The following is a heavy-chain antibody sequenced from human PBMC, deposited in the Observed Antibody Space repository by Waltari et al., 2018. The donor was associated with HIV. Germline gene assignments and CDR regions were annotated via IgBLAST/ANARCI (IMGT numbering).Heavy chain of an antibody. Sequence: EVQLLESGGGLVQPGGSLRLSCAASGFTFSSYAMSWVRQAPGKVVEWVSDISGSGLSTQYTDSVKGRFTISRDTSTTTLYLQMNNLRAEDTALYYCTRGADTLSSGSHDYWGQGTLVTVSS. CDR3: TRGADTLSSGSHDY. CDR2: ISGSGLST. CDR1: GFTFSSYA. V-gene: IGHV3-23*01. D-gene: IGHD6-19*01. J-gene: IGHJ4*02.